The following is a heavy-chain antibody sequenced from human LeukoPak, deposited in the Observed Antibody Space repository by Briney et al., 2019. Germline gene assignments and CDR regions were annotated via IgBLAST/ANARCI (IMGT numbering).Heavy chain of an antibody. CDR3: ARGLDYYDSSGYYPPGYASDI. Sequence: SETLSLTCTVSGGSISSSSYYWGWIRQPPGKGLEWIGYIYYSGSTNYNPSLKSRVIISVDTSKNQVSLRLSSVTAADTAVYYCARGLDYYDSSGYYPPGYASDIWGQGTMVTVSS. J-gene: IGHJ3*02. V-gene: IGHV4-61*05. D-gene: IGHD3-22*01. CDR2: IYYSGST. CDR1: GGSISSSSYY.